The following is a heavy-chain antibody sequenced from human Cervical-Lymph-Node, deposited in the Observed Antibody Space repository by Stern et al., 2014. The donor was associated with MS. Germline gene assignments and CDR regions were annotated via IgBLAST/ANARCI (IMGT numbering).Heavy chain of an antibody. CDR3: AKGGSGSYLD. J-gene: IGHJ4*02. V-gene: IGHV3-30*04. D-gene: IGHD1-26*01. CDR2: NSYDGRDN. CDR1: GFVFRPYA. Sequence: VQLVESGGGVVQPGRSLRLSCAASGFVFRPYALHWVRQAPGKGLEWVALNSYDGRDNDYSDYVKVRFTVSRDNSNNTVDLEMNSLRLEDTAVYYCAKGGSGSYLDWGQGSLVTVSS.